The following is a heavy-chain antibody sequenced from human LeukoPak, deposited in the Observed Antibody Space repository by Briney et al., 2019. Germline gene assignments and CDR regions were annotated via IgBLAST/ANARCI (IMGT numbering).Heavy chain of an antibody. CDR2: ISGSGGST. Sequence: GGSLRLSCAASGFTFNSYGMSWVRQAPGKGLEWVSGISGSGGSTYYADSVKGRFTISRDNSKNTLYLQLNSLRPDDTAVYYCARDQLAYSGYDTLFDYWGQGTLVTVSS. V-gene: IGHV3-23*01. J-gene: IGHJ4*02. CDR1: GFTFNSYG. D-gene: IGHD5-12*01. CDR3: ARDQLAYSGYDTLFDY.